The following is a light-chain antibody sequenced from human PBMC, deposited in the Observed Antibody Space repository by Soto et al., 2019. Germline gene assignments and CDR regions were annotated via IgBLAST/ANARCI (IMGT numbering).Light chain of an antibody. V-gene: IGKV3-15*01. CDR3: QQYNDWPQT. J-gene: IGKJ1*01. CDR1: QSVSSN. Sequence: EIVMTQSPATLSVSPGERATLFCRASQSVSSNLAWYQQKPGQAPRLLIFRASTRATGIPDNFSGSGSGTEFTLTIRSLQSEDFAVYYCQQYNDWPQTFGQGTKVEIK. CDR2: RAS.